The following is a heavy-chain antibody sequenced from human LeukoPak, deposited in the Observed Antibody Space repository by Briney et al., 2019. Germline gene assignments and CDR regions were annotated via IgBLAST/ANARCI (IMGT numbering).Heavy chain of an antibody. Sequence: GGSLRLSSAASGVAFSRYAMNCVRQAPGTGLGWVSGISGSAGSTYYADFVKGRFSISRDNSKNTLYLQMNSLRVEDTAVYYCAKFRGYSAYDFPDYWGQGSLVTVSS. CDR3: AKFRGYSAYDFPDY. CDR2: ISGSAGST. D-gene: IGHD5-12*01. CDR1: GVAFSRYA. V-gene: IGHV3-23*01. J-gene: IGHJ4*02.